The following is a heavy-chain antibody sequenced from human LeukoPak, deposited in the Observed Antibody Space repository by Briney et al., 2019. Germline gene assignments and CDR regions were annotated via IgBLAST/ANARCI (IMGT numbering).Heavy chain of an antibody. Sequence: GGSLRLSCTVSGFTFSGSAMHWVRQASGKGLEWVGRIRSKANSYATAYAASVKGRFTISRDDSKNTAYLQMNSLRAEDTAVYYCAELGITMIGGVWGKGTTVTISS. CDR1: GFTFSGSA. CDR2: IRSKANSYAT. CDR3: AELGITMIGGV. V-gene: IGHV3-73*01. D-gene: IGHD3-10*02. J-gene: IGHJ6*04.